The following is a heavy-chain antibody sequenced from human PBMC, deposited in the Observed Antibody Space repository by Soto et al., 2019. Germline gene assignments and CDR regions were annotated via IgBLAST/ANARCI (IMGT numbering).Heavy chain of an antibody. CDR2: INPNSGGT. CDR3: ARSGIGNPLGYSPH. D-gene: IGHD6-13*01. CDR1: GERLDGYY. Sequence: VGWEACGERLDGYYMAWVRQENGQGLEWMGWINPNSGGTNYAQKFQGRVTMTRDTSISTAYMELSRLRSDDTAAYYCARSGIGNPLGYSPHSVQGTPVPVSA. J-gene: IGHJ1*01. V-gene: IGHV1-2*02.